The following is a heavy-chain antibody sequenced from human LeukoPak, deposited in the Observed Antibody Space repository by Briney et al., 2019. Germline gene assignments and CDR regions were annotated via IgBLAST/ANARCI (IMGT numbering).Heavy chain of an antibody. D-gene: IGHD3-10*01. J-gene: IGHJ6*03. CDR1: GGTFSSYA. CDR2: IIPIFGTA. Sequence: SVKVSCKASGGTFSSYAISWVRQAPGQGLEWMGGIIPIFGTANYAQKFQGRVTITTDESTSTAYMELSSLRSEDTAVYYCARRLLWFGEGPHYYMDVWGKGTTVTVSS. V-gene: IGHV1-69*05. CDR3: ARRLLWFGEGPHYYMDV.